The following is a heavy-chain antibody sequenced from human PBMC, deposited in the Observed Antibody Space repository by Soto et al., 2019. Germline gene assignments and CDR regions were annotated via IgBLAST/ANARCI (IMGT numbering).Heavy chain of an antibody. CDR3: TRLVVVAATRGADGMDV. V-gene: IGHV3-49*04. CDR2: IRGKAYGGTT. D-gene: IGHD2-15*01. CDR1: GFTFGDYA. Sequence: GGSLRLSCTASGFTFGDYAMSWVRQAPGKGLEWVGLIRGKAYGGTTEYAASVKGRFTIARDDPKSIVYLEMNSLKTEDTAVYCSTRLVVVAATRGADGMDVWGQGTTVTVSS. J-gene: IGHJ6*02.